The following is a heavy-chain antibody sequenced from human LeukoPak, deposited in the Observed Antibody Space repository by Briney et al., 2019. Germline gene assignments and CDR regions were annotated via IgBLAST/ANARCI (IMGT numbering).Heavy chain of an antibody. V-gene: IGHV3-23*01. CDR1: GFTFSSYA. D-gene: IGHD6-6*01. CDR3: ARGLAYFDY. CDR2: ISGSGGNT. J-gene: IGHJ4*02. Sequence: PGGSLRLSCAASGFTFSSYAMNWVRQAPGKGLEWVSGISGSGGNTYYADSVKGRFTISRDNSKNTLYLQMNSLRAEDTAVYYCARGLAYFDYWGQGTLVTVSS.